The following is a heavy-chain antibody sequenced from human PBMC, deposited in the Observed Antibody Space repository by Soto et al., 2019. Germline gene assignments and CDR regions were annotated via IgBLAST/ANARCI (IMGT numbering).Heavy chain of an antibody. V-gene: IGHV4-59*01. CDR3: ARGGIAVAGKRMDV. CDR1: GDSISSYY. D-gene: IGHD6-19*01. Sequence: SETLSLTCTVSGDSISSYYWSWIRQPPGKGLEWIGYIYYSGSTNYNPSLKSRVTISVDTSKNQFSLKLSSVTAADTAVYYCARGGIAVAGKRMDVWGQGTTVTVSS. CDR2: IYYSGST. J-gene: IGHJ6*02.